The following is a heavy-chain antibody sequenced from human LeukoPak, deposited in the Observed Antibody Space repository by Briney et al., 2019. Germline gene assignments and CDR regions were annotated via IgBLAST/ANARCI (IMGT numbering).Heavy chain of an antibody. J-gene: IGHJ4*02. D-gene: IGHD3-10*01. CDR1: GGSFSGYY. CDR2: INHSGST. Sequence: PSETLSLTCAVSGGSFSGYYRSWIRQPPGKGLEWIGEINHSGSTKYNPSLKRRVTTTVNTSKNQFPLKQSTMTAADAAVYYCAGGFRYYGSGGYPCPFGYWGQGTLVTVSS. CDR3: AGGFRYYGSGGYPCPFGY. V-gene: IGHV4-34*01.